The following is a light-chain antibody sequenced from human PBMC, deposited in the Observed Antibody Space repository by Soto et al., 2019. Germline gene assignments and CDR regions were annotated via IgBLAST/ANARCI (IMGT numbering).Light chain of an antibody. CDR1: QSVSSY. CDR3: QQYNNWPRT. CDR2: GAS. J-gene: IGKJ1*01. Sequence: TQYPATLSLSPGERASLACRASQSVSSYLAWYQQKPGQAPRLLIYGASTRATGIPARFSGSGSGTEFTLTISSLQSEDFAVYYCQQYNNWPRTFGQGTKVDIK. V-gene: IGKV3-15*01.